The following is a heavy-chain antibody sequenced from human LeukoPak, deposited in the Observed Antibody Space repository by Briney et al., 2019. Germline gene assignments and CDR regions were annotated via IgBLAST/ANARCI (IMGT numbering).Heavy chain of an antibody. CDR1: GYTFTSYG. Sequence: ASVKVSCKASGYTFTSYGISWVRQAPGQGLEWMGWISAYNGNTNYAQKLQGRVTMTTDTSTSTAYMELRSLKSDDTAVYYCARVGRITIFGVYYYGMDVWGQGTTVTVSS. D-gene: IGHD3-3*01. J-gene: IGHJ6*02. CDR3: ARVGRITIFGVYYYGMDV. V-gene: IGHV1-18*01. CDR2: ISAYNGNT.